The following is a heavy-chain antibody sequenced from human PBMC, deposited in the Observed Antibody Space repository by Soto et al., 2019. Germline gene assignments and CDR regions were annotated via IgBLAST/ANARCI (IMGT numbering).Heavy chain of an antibody. CDR2: ISYDGSNK. CDR3: ARGYYDFWSGYSGNYYYYGMDV. D-gene: IGHD3-3*01. J-gene: IGHJ6*02. Sequence: GGSLRLSCAASGFTFSSYAMHWVRQAPGKGLEWVAVISYDGSNKYYADSVKGRFTISRDNSKNTLYLQMNSLRAEDTAVYYCARGYYDFWSGYSGNYYYYGMDVWGQGTTVTVSS. V-gene: IGHV3-30-3*01. CDR1: GFTFSSYA.